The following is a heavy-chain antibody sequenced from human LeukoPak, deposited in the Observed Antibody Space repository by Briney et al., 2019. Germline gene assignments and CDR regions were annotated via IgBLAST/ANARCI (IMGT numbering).Heavy chain of an antibody. Sequence: ASVKVSCKASGYTFTSYYMHWVRQAPGQGLEWMGIINPSGGSTSYAQKLQGRVTMTTDTSTSTAYMELRSLRSDDTAVYYCASLIISGSYYFDYWGQGTLVTVSS. CDR2: INPSGGST. CDR1: GYTFTSYY. D-gene: IGHD1-26*01. J-gene: IGHJ4*02. V-gene: IGHV1-46*01. CDR3: ASLIISGSYYFDY.